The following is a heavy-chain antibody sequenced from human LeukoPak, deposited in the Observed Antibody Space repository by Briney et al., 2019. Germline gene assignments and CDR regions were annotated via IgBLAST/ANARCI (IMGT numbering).Heavy chain of an antibody. J-gene: IGHJ4*02. CDR3: ARAESVGSYFDY. D-gene: IGHD1-26*01. Sequence: ASVKVSCKASGYTFTGYYMHWMRQAPGQGLEWMGWINPNSGGTNYAQKFQGRVTMTRDTSISTAYMELSRLRSDDTAVYYCARAESVGSYFDYWGQGTLVTVSS. CDR1: GYTFTGYY. V-gene: IGHV1-2*02. CDR2: INPNSGGT.